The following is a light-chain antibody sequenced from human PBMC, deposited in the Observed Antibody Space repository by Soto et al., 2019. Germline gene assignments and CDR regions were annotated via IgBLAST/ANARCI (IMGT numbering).Light chain of an antibody. CDR3: HSYRFAPYT. Sequence: DTCMTQSPSSLSVSVGDRVTITCRASQDISNFLAWYQQKPGKVPNLVIYGAATLKSGVPRRFSGAGSGTNFTLTISSLQPGDVATYYCHSYRFAPYTFGQGTKLEIK. V-gene: IGKV1-27*01. CDR2: GAA. CDR1: QDISNF. J-gene: IGKJ2*01.